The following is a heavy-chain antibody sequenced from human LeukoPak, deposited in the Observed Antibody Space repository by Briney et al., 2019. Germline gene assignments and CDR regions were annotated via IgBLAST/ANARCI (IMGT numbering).Heavy chain of an antibody. V-gene: IGHV3-33*01. CDR3: VSLLDDY. CDR2: IWYDGSNK. Sequence: PGGSLRLSCAASGFTFRTYGMHWVRQAPGRGLEWVAVIWYDGSNKYYADSVKGRFTISRDNSENTLYLQMNSLRVEDTAVYYCVSLLDDYWGQGTLVTVSS. J-gene: IGHJ4*02. CDR1: GFTFRTYG.